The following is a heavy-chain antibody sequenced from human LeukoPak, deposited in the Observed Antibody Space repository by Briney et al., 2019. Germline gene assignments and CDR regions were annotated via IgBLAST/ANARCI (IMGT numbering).Heavy chain of an antibody. CDR3: AKVRRVSGFRFSWFGELSPDY. Sequence: GGSLRLSCAASGFTFSSYAMSWVRQAPGKGLEWVSAISGSGGSTYYADSVKGRFTISRDNSKNTLYLQMNSLRAEDTAVYYCAKVRRVSGFRFSWFGELSPDYWGQGTLVTVSS. D-gene: IGHD3-10*01. J-gene: IGHJ4*02. CDR2: ISGSGGST. V-gene: IGHV3-23*01. CDR1: GFTFSSYA.